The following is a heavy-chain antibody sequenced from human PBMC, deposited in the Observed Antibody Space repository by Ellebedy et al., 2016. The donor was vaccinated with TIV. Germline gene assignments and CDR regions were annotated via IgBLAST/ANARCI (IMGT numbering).Heavy chain of an antibody. CDR1: GGSISSSSYY. CDR2: IYYSGST. D-gene: IGHD2-2*01. J-gene: IGHJ4*02. V-gene: IGHV4-39*07. CDR3: ARGDVPATANFLDY. Sequence: GSLRLSXTVSGGSISSSSYYWGWIRQPPGKGLEWIGSIYYSGSTYYNPSLKSRVTISVDTSKNQFSLKLSSVTAADTAVYYCARGDVPATANFLDYWGQGTLVTVSS.